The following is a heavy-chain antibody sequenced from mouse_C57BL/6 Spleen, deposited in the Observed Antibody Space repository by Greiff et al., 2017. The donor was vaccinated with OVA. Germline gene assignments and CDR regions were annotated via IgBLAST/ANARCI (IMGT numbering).Heavy chain of an antibody. Sequence: QVQLKQPGAELVRPGSSVKLSCKASGYTFTGYWMDWVQQRPGQGLEWIGNIYPSDSETHYNQKFKDKATVTVDKSSSTAYMQLRSLTSEDSAVDYCASEYYSSSYWCFDVWGTGTTVTVSS. D-gene: IGHD1-1*01. J-gene: IGHJ1*03. CDR1: GYTFTGYW. CDR3: ASEYYSSSYWCFDV. CDR2: IYPSDSET. V-gene: IGHV1-61*01.